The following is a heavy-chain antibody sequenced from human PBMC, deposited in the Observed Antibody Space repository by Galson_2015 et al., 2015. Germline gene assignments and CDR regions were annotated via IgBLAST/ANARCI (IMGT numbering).Heavy chain of an antibody. CDR3: ARTLRPNYYDSSGYFDY. CDR2: ISYDGSNK. CDR1: GFTFSSYA. D-gene: IGHD3-22*01. V-gene: IGHV3-30-3*01. Sequence: SLRLSCAASGFTFSSYAMHWVRQAPGKGLEWVAVISYDGSNKYYADSVKGRFTISRDNSKNTLYLQMNSLRAEDTAVYYCARTLRPNYYDSSGYFDYWGQGTLVTVSS. J-gene: IGHJ4*02.